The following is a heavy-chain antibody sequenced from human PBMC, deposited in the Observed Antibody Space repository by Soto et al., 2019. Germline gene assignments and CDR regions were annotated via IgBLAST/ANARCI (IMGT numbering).Heavy chain of an antibody. J-gene: IGHJ5*02. V-gene: IGHV4-34*01. Sequence: PSETLSLTCAVYGGSFSGYYWSWIRQPPGKGLEWIGEINHSGSTNYNPSLKSRVTISVDTSKNQFSLKLSSVTAADTAVYYCAGVEGIVVVPAASNWFDPWGQGTLVTVS. CDR2: INHSGST. CDR1: GGSFSGYY. CDR3: AGVEGIVVVPAASNWFDP. D-gene: IGHD2-2*01.